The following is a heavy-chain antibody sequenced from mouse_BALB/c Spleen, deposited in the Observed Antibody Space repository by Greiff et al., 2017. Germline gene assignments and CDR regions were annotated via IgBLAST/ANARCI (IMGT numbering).Heavy chain of an antibody. CDR3: ARSRGLPAPYAMDY. CDR1: GYAFTNYL. D-gene: IGHD6-1*01. Sequence: VQLQQSGAELVRPGTSVKVSCKASGYAFTNYLIEWVKQRPGQGLEWIGVINPGSGGTNYNEKFKGKATLTADKSSSTAYMQLSSLTSDDSAVYFCARSRGLPAPYAMDYWGQGTSVTVSS. J-gene: IGHJ4*01. V-gene: IGHV1-54*01. CDR2: INPGSGGT.